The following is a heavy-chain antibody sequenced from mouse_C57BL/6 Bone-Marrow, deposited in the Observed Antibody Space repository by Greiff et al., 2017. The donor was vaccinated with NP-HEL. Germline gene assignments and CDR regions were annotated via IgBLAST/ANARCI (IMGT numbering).Heavy chain of an antibody. J-gene: IGHJ3*01. D-gene: IGHD1-2*01. CDR3: ARPGLVAY. CDR1: GYTFTSYG. V-gene: IGHV1-81*01. Sequence: QVQLKESGAELARPGASVKLSCKASGYTFTSYGISWVKQRTGQGLEWIGEIYPRSGNTYYNEKFKGKATLTADKSSSTAYMELRSLTSEDSAVYFCARPGLVAYWGQGTLVTVSA. CDR2: IYPRSGNT.